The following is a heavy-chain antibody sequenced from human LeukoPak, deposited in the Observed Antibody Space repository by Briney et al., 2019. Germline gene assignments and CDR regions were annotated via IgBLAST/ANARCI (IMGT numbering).Heavy chain of an antibody. CDR1: GFTFSSYS. CDR3: ARAIVGATSFDY. D-gene: IGHD1-26*01. V-gene: IGHV3-21*01. CDR2: ISSSSSYI. Sequence: PGGPLRLSCAASGFTFSSYSMNWVRQAPGKGLEWVSSISSSSSYIYYADSVKGRFTISRDNAKNSLYLQMNSLRAEDTAVYYCARAIVGATSFDYWGQGTLVTVSS. J-gene: IGHJ4*02.